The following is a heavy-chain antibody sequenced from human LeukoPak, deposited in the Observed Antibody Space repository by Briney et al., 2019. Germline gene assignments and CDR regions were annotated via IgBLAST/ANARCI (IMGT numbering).Heavy chain of an antibody. J-gene: IGHJ4*02. CDR3: AKRFLSVPLWFGELFTEALDY. V-gene: IGHV3-30*02. CDR2: IRYDGSNK. CDR1: GFTFSSYG. D-gene: IGHD3-10*01. Sequence: PGGSLRLSCAASGFTFSSYGMHWVRQAPGKGLEWVAFIRYDGSNKYYADSVKGRFTISRDNSKNTLYLQMNSLRAEDTAVYYCAKRFLSVPLWFGELFTEALDYWGQGTLVTVSS.